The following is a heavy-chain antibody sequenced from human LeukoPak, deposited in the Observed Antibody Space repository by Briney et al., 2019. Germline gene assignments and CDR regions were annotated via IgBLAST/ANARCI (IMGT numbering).Heavy chain of an antibody. V-gene: IGHV3-23*01. D-gene: IGHD4-23*01. CDR3: ANTLFYGGSPLDY. CDR1: GFTFRNYW. Sequence: TGGSLRLSCTASGFTFRNYWMSWVRQAPGKGLEWVSAISGSGGSTYYADSVKGRFTISRDNSKNTLYLQMNSLRAEDTAVYYCANTLFYGGSPLDYWGQGTLVTVSS. J-gene: IGHJ4*02. CDR2: ISGSGGST.